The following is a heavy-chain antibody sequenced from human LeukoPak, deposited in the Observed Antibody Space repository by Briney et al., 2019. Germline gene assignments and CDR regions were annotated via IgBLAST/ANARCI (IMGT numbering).Heavy chain of an antibody. CDR2: IYPGDSDT. Sequence: GESLEISCKGSGYSFTSYWIGWVRQMPGKGLEWMGIIYPGDSDTRYSPSFQGQVTISADKSISTAYLQWSSLKASDTAMYYCARRRYCSSTSCYTGPFDYWGQGTLVTVSS. V-gene: IGHV5-51*01. CDR1: GYSFTSYW. CDR3: ARRRYCSSTSCYTGPFDY. D-gene: IGHD2-2*02. J-gene: IGHJ4*02.